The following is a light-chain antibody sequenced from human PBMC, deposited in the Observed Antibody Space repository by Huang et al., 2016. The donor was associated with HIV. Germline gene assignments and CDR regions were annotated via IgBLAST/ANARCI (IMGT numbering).Light chain of an antibody. Sequence: EIVMSQSPATLSVSLGERATLACRASQNVNGNLAWYQHKPGQAPRLRMYRVSIRATGVPARFSGSGSGTDFSLTISGLQSEDFALYFCQQYDDWPLTFGGGTQVEIK. CDR1: QNVNGN. CDR3: QQYDDWPLT. V-gene: IGKV3-15*01. CDR2: RVS. J-gene: IGKJ4*01.